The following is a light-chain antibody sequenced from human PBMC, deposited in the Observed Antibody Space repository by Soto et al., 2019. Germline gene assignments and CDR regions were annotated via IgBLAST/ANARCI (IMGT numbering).Light chain of an antibody. J-gene: IGKJ1*01. CDR3: QQSYNTLTWT. CDR1: QSISTY. CDR2: AAS. Sequence: DIQITQSPSSVSASVVDRVTFTCRASQSISTYLNWYQQKPGKAPKLLIYAASIVKSGVPSRFSGSGSGTDFTLTIISLQPEDFATYYCQQSYNTLTWTFGQGTKVDI. V-gene: IGKV1-39*01.